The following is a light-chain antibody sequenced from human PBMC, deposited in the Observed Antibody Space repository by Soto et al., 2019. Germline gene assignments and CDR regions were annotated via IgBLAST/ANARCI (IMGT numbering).Light chain of an antibody. CDR1: QSVSSSY. J-gene: IGKJ2*01. V-gene: IGKV3-20*01. CDR3: QQYGNSPYT. Sequence: TQSPGTRSLSPGERATLSCRASQSVSSSYLAWYQQKPGQAPRLLIYGASTRATGLPDRFSGSGSGTDFTLTISRLESEEFAVYYCQQYGNSPYTFGQGTKVDIK. CDR2: GAS.